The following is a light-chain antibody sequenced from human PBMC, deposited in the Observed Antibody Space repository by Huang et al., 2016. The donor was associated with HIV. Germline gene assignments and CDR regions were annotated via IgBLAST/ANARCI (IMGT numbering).Light chain of an antibody. CDR2: GAS. Sequence: EIVLTQSPGTLSLSPGERATLSCRASQSLRDTYLAWYQQKLGQAPRLLIYGASNRATGIPDGFSGSRSGTDFTLTISRLEPEDFAVYFCQQYDSPPPAFGQGAKVEIK. V-gene: IGKV3-20*01. J-gene: IGKJ1*01. CDR1: QSLRDTY. CDR3: QQYDSPPPA.